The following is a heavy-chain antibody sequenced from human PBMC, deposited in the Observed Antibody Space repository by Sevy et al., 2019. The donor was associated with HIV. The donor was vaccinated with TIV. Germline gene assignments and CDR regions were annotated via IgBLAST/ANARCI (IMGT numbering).Heavy chain of an antibody. CDR3: ARWGPVVVPAALYYGMDV. J-gene: IGHJ6*02. D-gene: IGHD2-2*01. V-gene: IGHV1-2*02. CDR2: INPNSGGT. CDR1: GYTFTGYY. Sequence: ASVKVSCKASGYTFTGYYMHWVRQAPGQGLEWMGWINPNSGGTNYAQKFQGRVTMTRDTSISTAYMELSRLRSDDTAGYYCARWGPVVVPAALYYGMDVWGQGTTVTVSS.